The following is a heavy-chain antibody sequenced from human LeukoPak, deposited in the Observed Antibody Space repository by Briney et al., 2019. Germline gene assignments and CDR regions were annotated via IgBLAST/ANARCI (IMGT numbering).Heavy chain of an antibody. J-gene: IGHJ4*02. CDR2: ISGSGGST. CDR1: GFTFSSYG. V-gene: IGHV3-23*01. Sequence: GGSLRLSCAASGFTFSSYGMSWVRQAPGKGLEWVSAISGSGGSTYYADSVKGRFTISRDNSKNTLYLQMNSLRAEDTAVYYCAKSIVVRGVILSYFDYWGQGTLVTVSS. CDR3: AKSIVVRGVILSYFDY. D-gene: IGHD3-10*01.